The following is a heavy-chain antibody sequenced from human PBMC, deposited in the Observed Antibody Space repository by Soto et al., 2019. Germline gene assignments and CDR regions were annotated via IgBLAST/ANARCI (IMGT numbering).Heavy chain of an antibody. V-gene: IGHV4-30-4*01. CDR3: AREVIAPVHQGASDAFDI. D-gene: IGHD2-21*01. J-gene: IGHJ3*02. Sequence: QVQLQEAGPGLVKPSQTLSLTCTVSGGSISSDNHFWSWIRQPPGKGLEWIGYIYFSGNTYYNPSLKSRVTRSVDTSKTHFSLKLSSVTAAATAMYYGAREVIAPVHQGASDAFDIWGQGTMVTVSS. CDR1: GGSISSDNHF. CDR2: IYFSGNT.